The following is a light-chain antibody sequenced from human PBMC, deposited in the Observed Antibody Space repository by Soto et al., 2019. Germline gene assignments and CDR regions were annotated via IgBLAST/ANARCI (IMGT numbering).Light chain of an antibody. J-gene: IGLJ2*01. CDR2: SNN. CDR3: AAWDDSLSGPV. CDR1: SSNLGSNT. V-gene: IGLV1-44*01. Sequence: QAVVTQPPSACGTPGQRVTISCSGSSSNLGSNTVNWYQHLPGTAPKLLIYSNNQRPSGVPDRFSGSKSGTSASLAISGLQSEDEADYYCAAWDDSLSGPVFGGGTKLTVL.